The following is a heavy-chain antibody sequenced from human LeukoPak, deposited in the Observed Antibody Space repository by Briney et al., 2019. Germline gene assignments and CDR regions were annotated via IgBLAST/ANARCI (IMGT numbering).Heavy chain of an antibody. J-gene: IGHJ4*02. V-gene: IGHV4-39*07. D-gene: IGHD3-3*01. Sequence: SETLSLTCTVSGGSISSSSYYWGWIRQPPGKGLEWIGTISYSGRTYYNPSLKGRVTISVDTSKNQFSLKLSSVTAADTAVYYYARGTWYDFWSGYPPLGHYFDYWGQGTLVTVSS. CDR2: ISYSGRT. CDR1: GGSISSSSYY. CDR3: ARGTWYDFWSGYPPLGHYFDY.